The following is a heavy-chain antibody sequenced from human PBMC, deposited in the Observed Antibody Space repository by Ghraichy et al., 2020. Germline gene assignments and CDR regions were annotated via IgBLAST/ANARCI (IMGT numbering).Heavy chain of an antibody. CDR2: IYYSGST. V-gene: IGHV4-39*01. J-gene: IGHJ6*03. CDR1: GGSISSSSYY. D-gene: IGHD6-6*01. CDR3: WAAAQPWEDYYYYYMDV. Sequence: SETLSLTCTVSGGSISSSSYYWGWIRQPPGKGLEWIGSIYYSGSTYYNPSLKSRVTISVDTSKNQFSLKLSSVTAADTAVYYCWAAAQPWEDYYYYYMDVWGKGTTVTVSS.